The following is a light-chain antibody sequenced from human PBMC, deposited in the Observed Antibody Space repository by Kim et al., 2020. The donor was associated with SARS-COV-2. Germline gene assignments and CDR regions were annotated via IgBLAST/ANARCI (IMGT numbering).Light chain of an antibody. CDR3: QHYNGYPLT. Sequence: DIQMTQSPSTLSASVGTRVTITCRASQSISNNLAWYQQKPGKAPKVLIYKASSLESGVPSRFSGSGSGTEFTLTISSLQPDDFATYYCQHYNGYPLTFGEGTKVDIK. J-gene: IGKJ4*01. CDR2: KAS. CDR1: QSISNN. V-gene: IGKV1-5*03.